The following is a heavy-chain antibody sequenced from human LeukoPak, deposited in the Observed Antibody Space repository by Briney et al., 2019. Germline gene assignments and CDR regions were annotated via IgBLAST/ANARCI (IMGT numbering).Heavy chain of an antibody. V-gene: IGHV4-38-2*02. D-gene: IGHD2-21*01. CDR3: ARDAGGDFDY. Sequence: SETLSLTCNVSGYSISSGYYWGWIRQPPGKALEWTGTTFHSGSPNYNPSLKSRVTISIDTSKNQFSLKLSSVTAADTAFYYCARDAGGDFDYWGQGTLVTVSS. CDR1: GYSISSGYY. CDR2: TFHSGSP. J-gene: IGHJ4*02.